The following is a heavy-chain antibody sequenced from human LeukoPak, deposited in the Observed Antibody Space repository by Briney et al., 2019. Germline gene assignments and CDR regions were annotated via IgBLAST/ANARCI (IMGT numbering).Heavy chain of an antibody. D-gene: IGHD1-26*01. J-gene: IGHJ4*02. CDR1: GYSFSSYW. Sequence: GGSLKISCKGSGYSFSSYWIVWVRQMPGKGLEGMGFFYPGDSDTKYSPSFQGQVIISADKSISTAYLQWSSLKASDTAMYYCALSGSYYQLNFDYWGQGTLVTVSS. V-gene: IGHV5-51*01. CDR2: FYPGDSDT. CDR3: ALSGSYYQLNFDY.